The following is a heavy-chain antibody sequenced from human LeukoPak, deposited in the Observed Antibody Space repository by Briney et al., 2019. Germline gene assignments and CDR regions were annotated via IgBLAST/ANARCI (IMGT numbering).Heavy chain of an antibody. Sequence: GGSLRLSCAASGFTFTTFGIHWVRQAPGKGLEWVAAISPDGNIEYYTDSVKGRFTISRDNSKNMIYLQMNSLRGEDSVVYYCAKINNDDDYWGQGTLVTVSS. CDR2: ISPDGNIE. CDR3: AKINNDDDY. D-gene: IGHD1/OR15-1a*01. CDR1: GFTFTTFG. V-gene: IGHV3-30*18. J-gene: IGHJ4*02.